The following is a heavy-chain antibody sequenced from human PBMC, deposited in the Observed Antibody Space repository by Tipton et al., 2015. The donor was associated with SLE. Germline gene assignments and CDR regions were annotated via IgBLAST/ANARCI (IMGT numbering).Heavy chain of an antibody. D-gene: IGHD2-21*01. CDR2: VNPSGAR. CDR3: AQGRVSWS. J-gene: IGHJ5*02. Sequence: QSGAEVKKPGASVKVSCKTSGYTFTTHDINWVRQAAGQGLEWVGWVNPSGARDYAQKFQGRVTMTSDTSKATAYMELTSLTSEDTAIYYCAQGRVSWSWGQGTLITVSS. V-gene: IGHV1-8*01. CDR1: GYTFTTHD.